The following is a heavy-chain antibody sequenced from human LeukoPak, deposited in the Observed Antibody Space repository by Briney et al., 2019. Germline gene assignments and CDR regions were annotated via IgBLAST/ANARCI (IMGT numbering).Heavy chain of an antibody. CDR3: ARAGYPYYGMDV. J-gene: IGHJ6*04. V-gene: IGHV4-61*01. CDR2: IYYSGST. Sequence: SETLSLTCTVSGVSVSSGSYYWSWIRQPPGKGLEWIGYIYYSGSTNYNPSLKSRVAISVDTSKNQFSLKLSSVTAADTAVYYCARAGYPYYGMDVWGKGTTVTVSS. D-gene: IGHD5-12*01. CDR1: GVSVSSGSYY.